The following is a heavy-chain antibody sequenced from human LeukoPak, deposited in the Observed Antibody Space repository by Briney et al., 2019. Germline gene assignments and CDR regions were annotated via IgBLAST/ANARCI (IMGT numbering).Heavy chain of an antibody. CDR3: ARDPDSSPGSGVDY. CDR1: GGSFSGYY. D-gene: IGHD6-13*01. J-gene: IGHJ4*02. V-gene: IGHV4-34*01. Sequence: SETLSLICAVYGGSFSGYYWSWIRQPPGKGLEWIGEINHSGSTNYNPSLKSRVTISVDTSKNQFSLKLSSVTAADTAVYYCARDPDSSPGSGVDYWGQGTLVTVSS. CDR2: INHSGST.